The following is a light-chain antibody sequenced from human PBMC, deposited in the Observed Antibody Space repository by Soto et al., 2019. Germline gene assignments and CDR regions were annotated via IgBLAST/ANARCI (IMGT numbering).Light chain of an antibody. CDR1: YSDVGLYDY. J-gene: IGLJ1*01. CDR2: DVT. V-gene: IGLV2-11*01. CDR3: CSYAGTYTYV. Sequence: QSALTQPRSVSGSPGQSVTISCTGTYSDVGLYDYLSWYQQHPGKAPKHIISDVTKRPSGVPDRFSGYKSGNTASLTISGLQAEDEADYYCCSYAGTYTYVFGSGTKLTVL.